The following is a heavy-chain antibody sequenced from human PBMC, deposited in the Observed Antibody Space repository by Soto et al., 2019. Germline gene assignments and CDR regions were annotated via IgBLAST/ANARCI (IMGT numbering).Heavy chain of an antibody. J-gene: IGHJ5*02. CDR3: ARRLRGGWFDP. Sequence: SETLSLTCTVSGGSISSYYWSWIRQPPGKDLEWIGYIYYSGSTNCNPSLKSRVTISVDTSKNQFSLKLSSVTAADTAVYYCARRLRGGWFDPWGQGTLVTVSS. CDR1: GGSISSYY. CDR2: IYYSGST. D-gene: IGHD3-10*01. V-gene: IGHV4-59*08.